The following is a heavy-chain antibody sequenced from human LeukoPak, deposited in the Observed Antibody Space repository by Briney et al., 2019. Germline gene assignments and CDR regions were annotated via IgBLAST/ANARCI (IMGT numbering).Heavy chain of an antibody. V-gene: IGHV4-59*01. Sequence: SETLSLTCTVSGGSISSYYWSWIRQPPGKGLEWIGYIYYSGSTNYNPSLKSRATISVDTSKNQFSLKLSSVTAADTAVYYCARRRPSGYRGPLTWFDPWGQGTLVTVSS. J-gene: IGHJ5*02. CDR3: ARRRPSGYRGPLTWFDP. D-gene: IGHD3-9*01. CDR2: IYYSGST. CDR1: GGSISSYY.